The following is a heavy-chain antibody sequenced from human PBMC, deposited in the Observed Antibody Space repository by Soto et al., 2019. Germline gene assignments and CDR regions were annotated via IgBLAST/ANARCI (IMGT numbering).Heavy chain of an antibody. CDR2: ISSSSSYI. CDR3: ATDIVVVVAAEKGDY. D-gene: IGHD2-15*01. Sequence: VSLRLSCAASGFTFSSYSMNWVRQAPGKGLEWVSSISSSSSYIYYADSVKGRLTISRDNAKNSLYLQMNSLRAEDTAVYYCATDIVVVVAAEKGDYWGQGTLVTVSS. CDR1: GFTFSSYS. J-gene: IGHJ4*02. V-gene: IGHV3-21*01.